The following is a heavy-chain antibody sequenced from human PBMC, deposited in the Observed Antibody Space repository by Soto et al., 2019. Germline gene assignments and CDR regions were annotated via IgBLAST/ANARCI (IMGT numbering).Heavy chain of an antibody. J-gene: IGHJ6*02. V-gene: IGHV1-69*06. D-gene: IGHD6-6*01. Sequence: QVQLVQSGAEVKKPGSSVKVSCKASVGTFSSYAISWVRQAPGQGLEWMGGIIPIFGTANYAQKFQGRVTITAAKSTSTAYMELSSMRSEDTAVYYCARESWSGQLVGSYYYYGMDVWGQGTTVTVSS. CDR3: ARESWSGQLVGSYYYYGMDV. CDR1: VGTFSSYA. CDR2: IIPIFGTA.